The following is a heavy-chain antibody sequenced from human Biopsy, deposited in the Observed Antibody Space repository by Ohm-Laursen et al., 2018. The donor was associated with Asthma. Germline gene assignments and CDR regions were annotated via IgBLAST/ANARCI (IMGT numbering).Heavy chain of an antibody. D-gene: IGHD3-3*01. Sequence: SLRLSCTAIGFTFSSYAMSWVRQAPGKGLEWVSAISGSGGSTYYADSVKGRFTISRDNSKNTLYLQMNSLRAEDTAVYYCARSIYDFWSGYYGMDVWGQGTTVTVSS. V-gene: IGHV3-23*01. CDR2: ISGSGGST. CDR3: ARSIYDFWSGYYGMDV. J-gene: IGHJ6*02. CDR1: GFTFSSYA.